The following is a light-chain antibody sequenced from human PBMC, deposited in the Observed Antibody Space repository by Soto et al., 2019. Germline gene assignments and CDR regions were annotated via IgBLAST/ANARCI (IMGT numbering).Light chain of an antibody. Sequence: DIQLTQSPSSLSASVGDRVSITCRASQVIANYLAWYQQKPGNAPKLLIYGASTLQSDVPSRFSGSGSGTEFTLTISSLQPEDFATYYCQQLNGSPPIFGPGTKVDI. V-gene: IGKV1-9*01. CDR1: QVIANY. CDR2: GAS. CDR3: QQLNGSPPI. J-gene: IGKJ3*01.